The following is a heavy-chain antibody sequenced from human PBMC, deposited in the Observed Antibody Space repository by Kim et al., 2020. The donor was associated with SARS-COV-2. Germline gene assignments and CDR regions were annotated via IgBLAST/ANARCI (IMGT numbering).Heavy chain of an antibody. CDR2: TYYRSKWYN. V-gene: IGHV6-1*01. D-gene: IGHD2-15*01. CDR1: GDSVSSNSAA. CDR3: AREAYCSGGSCDQNSFDY. J-gene: IGHJ4*02. Sequence: SQTLSLTCAISGDSVSSNSAAWNWIRQSPSRGLEWLGRTYYRSKWYNDYAVSVKSRITINPDTSKNQFSLQLNSVTPEDTAVYYCAREAYCSGGSCDQNSFDYWGQGTLVTVSS.